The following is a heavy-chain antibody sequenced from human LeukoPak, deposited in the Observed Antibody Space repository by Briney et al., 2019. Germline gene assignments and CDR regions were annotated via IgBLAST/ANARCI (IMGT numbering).Heavy chain of an antibody. J-gene: IGHJ4*02. CDR3: AKDRNPRV. Sequence: GGPLRPSCAASGTTFTSNAMSWVRKAPGKGLEWVSAISGSGGSTYYADSVKGRSTISRDNSKNTRYLQMNSLRAEDTAVYCCAKDRNPRVWGQGTLVTVSS. V-gene: IGHV3-23*01. CDR2: ISGSGGST. D-gene: IGHD1-14*01. CDR1: GTTFTSNA.